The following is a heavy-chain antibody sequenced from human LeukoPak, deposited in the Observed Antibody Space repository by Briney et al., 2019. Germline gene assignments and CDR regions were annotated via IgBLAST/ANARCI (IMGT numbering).Heavy chain of an antibody. Sequence: GGSLSLSWAPSGFTFSMYSMRWVRQARGKGLGWVSAIVGSGGSTYYADSVKGRYTISTDNSKNTLYLQMTSLTAEDPAVYYCAKVTQGSVYTSGWPPFDYWGQGTLVTVSS. D-gene: IGHD6-19*01. CDR1: GFTFSMYS. CDR2: IVGSGGST. J-gene: IGHJ4*02. CDR3: AKVTQGSVYTSGWPPFDY. V-gene: IGHV3-23*01.